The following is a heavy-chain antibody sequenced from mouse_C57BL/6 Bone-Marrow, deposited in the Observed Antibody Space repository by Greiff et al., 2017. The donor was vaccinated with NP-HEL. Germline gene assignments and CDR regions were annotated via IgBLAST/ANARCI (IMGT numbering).Heavy chain of an antibody. J-gene: IGHJ4*01. V-gene: IGHV1-15*01. CDR3: TRRKGYYAMDY. CDR1: GYTFTDYE. CDR2: IDPETGGT. Sequence: VQVVESGAELVRPGASVTLSCKASGYTFTDYEMHWVKQTPVHGLEWIGAIDPETGGTAYNQKFKGKAILTADKSSSTAYMELRSLTSEDSAVYYCTRRKGYYAMDYWGQGTSVTVSS.